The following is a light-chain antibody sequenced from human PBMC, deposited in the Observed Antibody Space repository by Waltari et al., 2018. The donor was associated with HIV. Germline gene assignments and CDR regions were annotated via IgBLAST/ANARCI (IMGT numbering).Light chain of an antibody. CDR3: QQYGSSPFIS. Sequence: EIVLTQSPGTLSLSPGERATLSCRASQSVSSNYLAWYQQKPGQAPRLLIYGASSRATGIPDRCSGSGSGTDFTLTISRLEPEDFAVYYCQQYGSSPFISFGQGTRLEIK. J-gene: IGKJ5*01. CDR1: QSVSSNY. CDR2: GAS. V-gene: IGKV3-20*01.